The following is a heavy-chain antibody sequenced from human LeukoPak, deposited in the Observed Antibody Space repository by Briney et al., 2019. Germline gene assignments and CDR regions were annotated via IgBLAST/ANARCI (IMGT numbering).Heavy chain of an antibody. D-gene: IGHD6-19*01. Sequence: GGSLRLSCAASGFTFSNYAMSWVRQAPGRGLEWVSAISGSGGSTYYADSVKGWFTISRDNSKSTLYLQMNSLGAEDTAVYYCAKGAPSSGSPFDSWGQGTLVTVSS. J-gene: IGHJ4*02. CDR1: GFTFSNYA. V-gene: IGHV3-23*01. CDR2: ISGSGGST. CDR3: AKGAPSSGSPFDS.